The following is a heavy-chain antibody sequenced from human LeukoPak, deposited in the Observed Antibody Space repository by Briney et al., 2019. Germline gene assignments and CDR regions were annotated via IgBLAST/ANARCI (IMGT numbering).Heavy chain of an antibody. J-gene: IGHJ4*02. CDR1: GYIYTAYW. CDR2: IYPGDSDT. Sequence: GESLKISCRGSGYIYTAYWIGWGRQLPGKGLEWMGIIYPGDSDTRYSPSFQGQVTMSVDKPINTAYLQWSSLKASDTAMYYCARRRGCSSSSCPPDYWGQGTLVTVSS. D-gene: IGHD2-15*01. V-gene: IGHV5-51*01. CDR3: ARRRGCSSSSCPPDY.